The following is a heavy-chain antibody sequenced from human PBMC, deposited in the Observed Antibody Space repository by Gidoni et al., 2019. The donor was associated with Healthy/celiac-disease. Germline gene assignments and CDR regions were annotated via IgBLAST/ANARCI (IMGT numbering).Heavy chain of an antibody. J-gene: IGHJ1*01. D-gene: IGHD2-2*01. V-gene: IGHV3-21*01. CDR3: ARGEIAAAHAEYFQH. Sequence: EVQLVESGGGLVKPGGSLRLSCAASGFPFSSYSMNWVRQAPGKGLEWVSSISSSSSYIYYADSVKGRFTISRDNAKNSLYLQMNSLRAEDTAVYYCARGEIAAAHAEYFQHWGQGTLVTVSS. CDR1: GFPFSSYS. CDR2: ISSSSSYI.